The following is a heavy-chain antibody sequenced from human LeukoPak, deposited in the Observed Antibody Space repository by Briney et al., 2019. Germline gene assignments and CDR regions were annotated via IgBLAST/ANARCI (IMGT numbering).Heavy chain of an antibody. CDR2: IIPILNVA. CDR3: TREGVYSPDGSGYHRDAFDI. V-gene: IGHV1-69*04. CDR1: GGSFNSYV. D-gene: IGHD3-22*01. J-gene: IGHJ3*02. Sequence: SSVKVSCKASGGSFNSYVITWVRQAPGQGLEWMGRIIPILNVANFAQKFQGRVTITADKSTNTAHMELSSLRSEDTAVYYCTREGVYSPDGSGYHRDAFDIWGQGTVVTVSS.